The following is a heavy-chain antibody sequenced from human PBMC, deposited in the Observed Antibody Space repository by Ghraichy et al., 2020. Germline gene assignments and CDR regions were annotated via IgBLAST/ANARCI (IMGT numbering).Heavy chain of an antibody. D-gene: IGHD3-22*01. Sequence: GGSPRLSCVASGFTFSSYGMHWVRQAPGKGLEWVAVISYDGSNKYYADSVKGRFTISRDNSKNTLYLQMNSLRAEDTAVYYCANENSGYYVRVVSRSGAGIDDWGQGTLVTVSS. CDR1: GFTFSSYG. V-gene: IGHV3-30*18. J-gene: IGHJ4*02. CDR2: ISYDGSNK. CDR3: ANENSGYYVRVVSRSGAGIDD.